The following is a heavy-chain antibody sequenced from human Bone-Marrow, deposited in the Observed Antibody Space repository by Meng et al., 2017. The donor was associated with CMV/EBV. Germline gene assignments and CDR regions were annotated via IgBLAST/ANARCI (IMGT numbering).Heavy chain of an antibody. J-gene: IGHJ4*02. CDR2: IRSKAYGGTT. D-gene: IGHD1-26*01. CDR1: GFTFSYYY. CDR3: TRSGIVGARDY. V-gene: IGHV3-22*01. Sequence: GGSLRLSCAASGFTFSYYYMSGVRQAPGKGLEWVGFIRSKAYGGTTEYAASVKGRFTISRDDSKSIAYLQMNSLKTEDTAVYYCTRSGIVGARDYWGQGTLVTV.